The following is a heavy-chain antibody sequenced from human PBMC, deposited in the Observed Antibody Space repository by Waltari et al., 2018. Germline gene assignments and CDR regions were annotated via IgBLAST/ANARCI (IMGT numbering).Heavy chain of an antibody. CDR2: ISSSSSYI. Sequence: EVQLVESGGGLVKPGGSLRLSCAASGFTFSSYTMNWVRQAPGKGLEWVSSISSSSSYIYYADSVKGRFTISRDNAKNSLYLQMNSLRAEDTAVYYCARGQNWYYFDYWGQGTLVTVSS. J-gene: IGHJ4*02. D-gene: IGHD1-1*01. V-gene: IGHV3-21*01. CDR1: GFTFSSYT. CDR3: ARGQNWYYFDY.